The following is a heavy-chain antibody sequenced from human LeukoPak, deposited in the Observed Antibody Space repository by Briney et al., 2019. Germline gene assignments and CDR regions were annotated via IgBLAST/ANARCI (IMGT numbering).Heavy chain of an antibody. D-gene: IGHD2-2*01. Sequence: GGSLRLSCAASGFTFSGSAMHWVREASGKGLEWVGRIRSKANSYATAYAASVKGRFTISRDDSKNTAYLQMNSLKTEDTAVYYCASGGFCTSTSCYGENWGQGTLVTVSS. CDR3: ASGGFCTSTSCYGEN. CDR1: GFTFSGSA. V-gene: IGHV3-73*01. CDR2: IRSKANSYAT. J-gene: IGHJ4*02.